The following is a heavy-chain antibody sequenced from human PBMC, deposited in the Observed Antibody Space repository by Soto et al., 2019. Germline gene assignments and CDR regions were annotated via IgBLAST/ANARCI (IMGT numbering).Heavy chain of an antibody. CDR3: ARLTANSGSYYYYYGMDV. CDR2: INHSGST. V-gene: IGHV4-34*01. Sequence: SETLSLTCAVYGGSFSGYYWSWIRQPPGKGLEWIGEINHSGSTNYNPSLKSRVTISVDTSKNQFSLKLSPVTAADTAVYYCARLTANSGSYYYYYGMDVWGQGSTVTVSS. CDR1: GGSFSGYY. J-gene: IGHJ6*02. D-gene: IGHD1-26*01.